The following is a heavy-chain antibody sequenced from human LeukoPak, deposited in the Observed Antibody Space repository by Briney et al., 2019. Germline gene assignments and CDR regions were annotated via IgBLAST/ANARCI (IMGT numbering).Heavy chain of an antibody. CDR2: VYYTGST. J-gene: IGHJ4*02. V-gene: IGHV4-61*01. CDR1: GGSVSRDNYY. D-gene: IGHD2-15*01. Sequence: SETLSLTCTVSGGSVSRDNYYWTWIRQAPGKGLEWIGYVYYTGSTNYNPSLKSRVTISVDTSKNQFSLKLSSVTAADTAVYYCAREVGYCSGGSCYSYFDYWGQGTLVTVSS. CDR3: AREVGYCSGGSCYSYFDY.